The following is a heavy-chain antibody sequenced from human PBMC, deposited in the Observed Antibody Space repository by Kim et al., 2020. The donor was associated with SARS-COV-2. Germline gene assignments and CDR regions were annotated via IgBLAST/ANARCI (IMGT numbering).Heavy chain of an antibody. V-gene: IGHV1-69*13. CDR2: IIPIFGTA. CDR3: ARDKRVLGSGYDYYYYGMDV. CDR1: GGTFSSYA. J-gene: IGHJ6*02. Sequence: SVKVSCKASGGTFSSYAISWVRQAPGQGLEWMGGIIPIFGTANYAQKFQGRVTITADESTSTAYMELSSLRSEDTAVYYCARDKRVLGSGYDYYYYGMDVWGQGTTVTVSS. D-gene: IGHD5-12*01.